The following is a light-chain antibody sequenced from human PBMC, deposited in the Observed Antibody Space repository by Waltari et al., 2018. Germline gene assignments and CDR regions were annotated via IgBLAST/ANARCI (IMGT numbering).Light chain of an antibody. Sequence: DIQMTQSPSTLSASVGDRVTITCRASQTIGNWLAWDQQKPGKAPKLLIYKASSLQSGVPSRFSGSGSGTEFTLTISSLQPDDFATYYCQQYNSYSFTFGPGTTVDIK. J-gene: IGKJ3*01. V-gene: IGKV1-5*03. CDR3: QQYNSYSFT. CDR1: QTIGNW. CDR2: KAS.